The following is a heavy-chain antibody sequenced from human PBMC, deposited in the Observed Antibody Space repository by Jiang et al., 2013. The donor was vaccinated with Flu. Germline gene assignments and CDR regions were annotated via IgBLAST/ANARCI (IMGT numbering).Heavy chain of an antibody. J-gene: IGHJ4*02. CDR3: ARDTLYGDYGGYFDY. D-gene: IGHD4-17*01. CDR2: INTNTGNP. V-gene: IGHV7-4-1*02. Sequence: KASGYTFTRYAMNWVRQAPGQGLEWMGWINTNTGNPTYAQGFTGRFVFSLDTSVSTAYLQISSLKAEDTAVYYCARDTLYGDYGGYFDYWGQGTLVTVSS. CDR1: GYTFTRYA.